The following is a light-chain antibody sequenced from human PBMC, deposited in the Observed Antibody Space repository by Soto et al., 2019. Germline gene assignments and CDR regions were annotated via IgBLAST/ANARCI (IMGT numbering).Light chain of an antibody. V-gene: IGLV2-14*03. CDR3: SSYTSTSTPVV. J-gene: IGLJ2*01. Sequence: QSALTQPASVSGSPGQSITISCTGTSSDVGRYNYISWYQQHPGKAPKIMIYDVTNRPSGIGNRFSGSKSGNTASLTISGLQAEDEADYYCSSYTSTSTPVVFGGGTKLTVL. CDR1: SSDVGRYNY. CDR2: DVT.